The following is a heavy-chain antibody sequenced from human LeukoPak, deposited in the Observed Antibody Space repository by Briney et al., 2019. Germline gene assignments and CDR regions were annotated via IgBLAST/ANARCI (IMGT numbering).Heavy chain of an antibody. CDR2: INWNGG. J-gene: IGHJ4*02. CDR1: GFTFDDYG. CDR3: ARVMGRYCSSTSCYVDY. V-gene: IGHV3-20*04. D-gene: IGHD2-2*01. Sequence: GGSLRLSCAASGFTFDDYGMSWVRQAPGKGLEWVSGINWNGGNADSVKGRFTISRDNSKNTLYLQMNSLRAEDTAVYYCARVMGRYCSSTSCYVDYWGQGTLVTVSS.